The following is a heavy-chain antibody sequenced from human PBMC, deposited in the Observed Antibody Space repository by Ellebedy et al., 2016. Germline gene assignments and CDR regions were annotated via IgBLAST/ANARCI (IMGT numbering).Heavy chain of an antibody. CDR1: GFMLRNFC. J-gene: IGHJ6*04. D-gene: IGHD3-16*01. CDR3: ARDPLGPDIYDV. CDR2: IDQHGNPQ. Sequence: GESLKISXAASGFMLRNFCMGWVRQAPGKGLEWVSHIDQHGNPQYHPDSVKGRFTISRDDAENSLFLQMNSLRAEDTAVYYCARDPLGPDIYDVWGKGTTVTVSS. V-gene: IGHV3-7*01.